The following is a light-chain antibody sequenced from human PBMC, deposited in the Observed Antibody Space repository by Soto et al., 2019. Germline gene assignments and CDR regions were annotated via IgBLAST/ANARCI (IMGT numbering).Light chain of an antibody. CDR1: QSVSSY. CDR3: QQRSTWPLT. Sequence: EIVLTQSPATLSVSPGETATLSCRASQSVSSYLAWYQEKPGRAPRLLIHDSSTRAAGIPARISGSGSGTDFTLTISGLQSEDLAIYYCQQRSTWPLTFGGGTKVEIK. CDR2: DSS. V-gene: IGKV3-15*01. J-gene: IGKJ4*01.